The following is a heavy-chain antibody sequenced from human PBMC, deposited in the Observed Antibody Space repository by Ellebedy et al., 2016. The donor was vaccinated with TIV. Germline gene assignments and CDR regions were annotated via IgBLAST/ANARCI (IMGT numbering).Heavy chain of an antibody. J-gene: IGHJ4*02. V-gene: IGHV3-64*05. CDR2: ISTNGVTA. CDR3: LKALTAAAGNPYYFDY. D-gene: IGHD6-13*01. CDR1: GFTFSTYS. Sequence: PGGSLRLSCSASGFTFSTYSIHWVRQAPGEGLEYVSTISTNGVTAYYADSVRARFIISSDNSRNSVYVQMSSLKAEDTAVYYCLKALTAAAGNPYYFDYWGQGTLVTVPS.